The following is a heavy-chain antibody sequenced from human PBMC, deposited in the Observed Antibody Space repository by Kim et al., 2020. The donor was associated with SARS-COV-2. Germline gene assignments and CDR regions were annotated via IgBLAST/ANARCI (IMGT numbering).Heavy chain of an antibody. CDR1: GFTFSNTW. D-gene: IGHD4-17*01. CDR2: IRSKTDGGTT. V-gene: IGHV3-15*01. J-gene: IGHJ4*02. Sequence: GGSLRLSCAASGFTFSNTWMSWVRKAPGKGLEWVGLIRSKTDGGTTEYAAPVKGRFTISRDDSKNTLYLQMNSLETEDTAVYYCTTYAYGGKGFWGQGTLVTVSS. CDR3: TTYAYGGKGF.